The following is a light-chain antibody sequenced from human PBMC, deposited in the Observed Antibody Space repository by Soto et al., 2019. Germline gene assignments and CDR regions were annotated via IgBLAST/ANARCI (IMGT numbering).Light chain of an antibody. V-gene: IGKV3-15*01. Sequence: EIVMTQSPATLSVSPGERATLSCRASQGIRNFLAWYQQKPGQAPRLLISGASTRATGIPARFSGSGSGTDFTLTISSLQSEDFAFYYCQQCGSWPSTCGEGTKVEIK. CDR3: QQCGSWPST. J-gene: IGKJ1*01. CDR2: GAS. CDR1: QGIRNF.